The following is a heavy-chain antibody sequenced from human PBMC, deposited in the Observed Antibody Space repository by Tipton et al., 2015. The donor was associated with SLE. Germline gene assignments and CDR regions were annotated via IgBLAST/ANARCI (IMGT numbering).Heavy chain of an antibody. V-gene: IGHV4-39*07. CDR1: GGSIRSSRHF. D-gene: IGHD2-8*01. J-gene: IGHJ4*02. CDR2: LYYSGNT. Sequence: TLSLICTVSGGSIRSSRHFWGWIRQPPGKGLEWIGVLYYSGNTYYNPSLKSPVTLSIDTSKNQFSLKMRSVTAADTAVYFCARGYCSDGVCYGFGFFDYWGQGNLVTVSP. CDR3: ARGYCSDGVCYGFGFFDY.